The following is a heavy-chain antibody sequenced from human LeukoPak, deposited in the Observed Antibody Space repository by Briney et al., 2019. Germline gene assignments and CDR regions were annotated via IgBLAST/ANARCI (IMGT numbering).Heavy chain of an antibody. CDR2: IYYSGST. CDR3: ARDRYKLLGFDY. J-gene: IGHJ4*02. D-gene: IGHD1-26*01. CDR1: GGSISSSSYY. Sequence: SETLSLTCTVSGGSISSSSYYWGWIRQPPGKGLEWIGSIYYSGSTYYNPSLKSRVTISVDTSKNQFSLKLSSVTAADTAVYYCARDRYKLLGFDYWGQGTLVTVSS. V-gene: IGHV4-39*07.